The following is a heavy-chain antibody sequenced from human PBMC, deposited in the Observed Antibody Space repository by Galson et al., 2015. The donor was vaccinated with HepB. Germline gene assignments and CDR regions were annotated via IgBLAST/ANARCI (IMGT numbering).Heavy chain of an antibody. Sequence: SLRLSCAASGFTFSSYGMHWVRQAPGKGLEWVAVIWYDGSNKYYADSVKGRFTISRDNSKNTLYLQMNSLRAEDTAVYYCARDDVKLYYFDYWGQGTLVTVSS. CDR2: IWYDGSNK. V-gene: IGHV3-33*01. CDR3: ARDDVKLYYFDY. D-gene: IGHD4-23*01. CDR1: GFTFSSYG. J-gene: IGHJ4*02.